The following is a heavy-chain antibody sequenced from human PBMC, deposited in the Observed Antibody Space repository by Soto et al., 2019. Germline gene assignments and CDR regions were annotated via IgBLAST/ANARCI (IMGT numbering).Heavy chain of an antibody. J-gene: IGHJ6*02. V-gene: IGHV3-30-3*01. CDR2: ISYDGSNK. Sequence: PGGSLRLSCAASGFTFSSYAMHWVRQAPGKGLEWVAVISYDGSNKYYADSVKGRFTISRDNSKNTLYLQMNSLRAEDTAVYYCARVRGDYDYYYYGMDVWGQGTTVTVSS. CDR3: ARVRGDYDYYYYGMDV. D-gene: IGHD4-17*01. CDR1: GFTFSSYA.